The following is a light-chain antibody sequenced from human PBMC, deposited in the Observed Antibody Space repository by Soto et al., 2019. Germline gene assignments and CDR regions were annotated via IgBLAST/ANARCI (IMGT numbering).Light chain of an antibody. Sequence: DILVTQSPPSLSASVGDRVTITCRTSQSVNTYLNWFHQKPGKAPRVLIYSTSILQNGVSSRFSGSGSGTEFTLTISSLQPEDSGTYFCQESYSTPLFTFGPGTKVDVK. CDR3: QESYSTPLFT. CDR2: STS. CDR1: QSVNTY. V-gene: IGKV1-39*01. J-gene: IGKJ3*01.